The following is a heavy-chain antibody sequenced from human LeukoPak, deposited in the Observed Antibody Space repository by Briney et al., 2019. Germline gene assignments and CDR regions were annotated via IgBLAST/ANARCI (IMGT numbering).Heavy chain of an antibody. Sequence: SGTLSLTCTVSGGSITSNSYSWGWIRQPPGKGLQWIVTLSHAGTNYYNPSLKSRVTMPVDRSKNQFSLKLTSVTATDTAVYYCARLRGGVQLWGDWGQGTLVTVSS. CDR1: GGSITSNSYS. CDR3: ARLRGGVQLWGD. V-gene: IGHV4-39*01. J-gene: IGHJ4*02. D-gene: IGHD5-18*01. CDR2: LSHAGTN.